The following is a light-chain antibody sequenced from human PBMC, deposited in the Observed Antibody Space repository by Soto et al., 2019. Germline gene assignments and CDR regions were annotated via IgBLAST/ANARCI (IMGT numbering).Light chain of an antibody. CDR2: EVN. CDR3: SSYAGSNNYF. V-gene: IGLV2-8*01. CDR1: SSDIGGYNY. J-gene: IGLJ1*01. Sequence: QSALTQPPSASGSPGQSVTISCTGTSSDIGGYNYVSWYQQHPGNGPKLMIYEVNKRPSGVPDRFSGSKSGNTASLTVAGLQAEDEADYYCSSYAGSNNYFFGTGTKLTVL.